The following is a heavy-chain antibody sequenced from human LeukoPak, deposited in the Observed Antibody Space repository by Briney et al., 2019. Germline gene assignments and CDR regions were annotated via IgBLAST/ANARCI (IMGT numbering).Heavy chain of an antibody. CDR2: INHSGRT. CDR1: GGSFSGYY. Sequence: SETLSLNCAVYGGSFSGYYWSWIRQPPGKGLEWVGDINHSGRTYYNPSLESVIIISVNTSKNQSSLKISPVTGADTAVYYCARGPLTNRRLRGSKYFDYWGQGTLVTVSS. V-gene: IGHV4-34*01. J-gene: IGHJ4*02. CDR3: ARGPLTNRRLRGSKYFDY. D-gene: IGHD3-10*01.